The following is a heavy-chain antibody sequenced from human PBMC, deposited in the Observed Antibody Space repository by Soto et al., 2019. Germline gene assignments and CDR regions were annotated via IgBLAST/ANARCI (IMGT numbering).Heavy chain of an antibody. Sequence: QVQLVESGGGVVQPGRSLRLSCAASGFTFSSYAMHWVRQAPGKGLEWVAVISYDGSNKYYADSVKGRFTISRDNSKNTLYLQMNSLRADDTAVYYCASRRVRGVNSPFDYWGQGTLVTVSS. D-gene: IGHD3-10*01. CDR3: ASRRVRGVNSPFDY. V-gene: IGHV3-30-3*01. CDR1: GFTFSSYA. J-gene: IGHJ4*02. CDR2: ISYDGSNK.